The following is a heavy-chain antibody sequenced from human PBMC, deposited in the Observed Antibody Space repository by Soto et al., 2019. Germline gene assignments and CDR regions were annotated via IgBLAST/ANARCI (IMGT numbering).Heavy chain of an antibody. D-gene: IGHD3-10*01. CDR1: GFSLSTTGVG. CDR2: LYSNDYK. CDR3: ALLKPGGPEMTRADGY. Sequence: QITLKESGPTLVKPTQTLTLTCTFSGFSLSTTGVGVAWIRQPPGKALEWLALLYSNDYKRYSPSLESRLSITQATSKHQVVLTVTNVDAVDTATYYCALLKPGGPEMTRADGYWGQGTLVTVSS. V-gene: IGHV2-5*01. J-gene: IGHJ4*02.